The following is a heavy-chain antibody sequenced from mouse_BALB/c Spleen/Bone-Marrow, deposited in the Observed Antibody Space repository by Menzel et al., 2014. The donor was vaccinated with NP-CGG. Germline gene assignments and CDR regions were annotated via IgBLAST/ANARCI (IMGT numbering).Heavy chain of an antibody. CDR1: GFSLISYG. CDR2: IWPGGST. J-gene: IGHJ4*01. V-gene: IGHV2-9*02. D-gene: IGHD2-4*01. Sequence: VQLQQSGPGLEESSQSLSISYTVSGFSLISYGVHWIRQRPGKGLEWLGVIWPGGSTNYNSALMSRLSISKDNSKSQVFLKMNSLQSDDTAMYYCARDLYYDYDVGAMDYWGQGTSVTVSS. CDR3: ARDLYYDYDVGAMDY.